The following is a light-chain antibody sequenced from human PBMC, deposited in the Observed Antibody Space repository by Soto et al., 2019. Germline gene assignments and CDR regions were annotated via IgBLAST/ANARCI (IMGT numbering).Light chain of an antibody. CDR2: DND. V-gene: IGLV1-51*01. Sequence: QSVLTQPPSVSAAPGQRVTISCSGSSSNIGNNYVSWYQQFPGTAPKLVIYDNDKRPSGITDRFSGSKSATSATLGITGLQTGDEADYYCGTWDSSLTAFVFGGGTKLTVL. J-gene: IGLJ2*01. CDR3: GTWDSSLTAFV. CDR1: SSNIGNNY.